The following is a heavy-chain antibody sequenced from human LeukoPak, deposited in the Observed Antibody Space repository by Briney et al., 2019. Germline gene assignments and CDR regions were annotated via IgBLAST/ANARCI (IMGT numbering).Heavy chain of an antibody. CDR2: IKQDGSEQ. D-gene: IGHD6-13*01. V-gene: IGHV3-7*01. Sequence: GGSLRLSCAASGFIFSGYWMNWVRQAPGKGLEWVANIKQDGSEQHYMDSVRGRFTISRDNAKNSLYLQMNSLRVEDTAVYYCARDGFVGAADYWGQGTLVTVSS. CDR1: GFIFSGYW. J-gene: IGHJ4*02. CDR3: ARDGFVGAADY.